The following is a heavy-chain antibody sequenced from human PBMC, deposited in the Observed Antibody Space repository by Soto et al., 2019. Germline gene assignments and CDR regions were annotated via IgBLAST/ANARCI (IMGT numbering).Heavy chain of an antibody. D-gene: IGHD2-2*01. CDR2: IDYSGST. CDR1: GDSISNYY. V-gene: IGHV4-59*08. J-gene: IGHJ3*02. Sequence: QVQLQESGPGLVKPSETLSLTCSVSGDSISNYYWNWIRQPPGKGLEWIGYIDYSGSTKYNPSLKSRVTISVDTSKNQFSLRLSSVTAAYTAVYYCARRKAEEYCSPTSSCLLVFDIWGQGTMVTVSS. CDR3: ARRKAEEYCSPTSSCLLVFDI.